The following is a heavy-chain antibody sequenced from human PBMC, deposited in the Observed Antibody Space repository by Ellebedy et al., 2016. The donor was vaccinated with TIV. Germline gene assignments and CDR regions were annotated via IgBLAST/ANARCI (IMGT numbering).Heavy chain of an antibody. CDR1: GFTFSSYG. J-gene: IGHJ4*02. D-gene: IGHD7-27*01. Sequence: PGGSLRLSCAASGFTFSSYGMHWVRQAPGKGPEWVAVIWYDGSQKYYADSVKGRFTISRDNSKNTLYLQMNSLRAEDTAVYHWARMHGDRDDYWGQGTLVTVSS. V-gene: IGHV3-33*08. CDR3: ARMHGDRDDY. CDR2: IWYDGSQK.